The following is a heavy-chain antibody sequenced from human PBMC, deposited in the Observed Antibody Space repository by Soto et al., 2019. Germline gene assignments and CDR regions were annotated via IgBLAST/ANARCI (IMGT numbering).Heavy chain of an antibody. V-gene: IGHV3-9*01. Sequence: EVQLVESGGGLVQPGRSLRLSCAASGFTFDDYAMHWVRQAPGKGLEWVSGISWNSGSIGYADSVKGRFTISRDNAKNSLYLQMSSLRAEDTALYYCAKDMGGAVAGTFDYWGQGTLVTVSS. CDR3: AKDMGGAVAGTFDY. CDR1: GFTFDDYA. CDR2: ISWNSGSI. D-gene: IGHD6-19*01. J-gene: IGHJ4*02.